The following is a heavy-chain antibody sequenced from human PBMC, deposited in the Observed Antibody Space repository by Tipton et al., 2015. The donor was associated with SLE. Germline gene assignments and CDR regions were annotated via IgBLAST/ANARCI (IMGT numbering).Heavy chain of an antibody. D-gene: IGHD2-2*01. Sequence: TLSLTCTVSGGSISTYYWSWIRQPPGKGLEWIGYISYSGSTHYSPSLKSRVTISLDTSKNQFSLRLSSVTAADTAVYYCASLPQGYCSTINCSPRMDVWGKGTTVTVPS. V-gene: IGHV4-59*01. CDR3: ASLPQGYCSTINCSPRMDV. CDR1: GGSISTYY. CDR2: ISYSGST. J-gene: IGHJ6*04.